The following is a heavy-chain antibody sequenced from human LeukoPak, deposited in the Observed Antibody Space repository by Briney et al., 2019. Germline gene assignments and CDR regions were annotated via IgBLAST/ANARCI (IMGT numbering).Heavy chain of an antibody. CDR1: GFTFSSYW. V-gene: IGHV3-7*01. CDR2: IKQDGSEK. Sequence: GGSLRLSCVVSGFTFSSYWMNWVRQAPGKGLEWVASIKQDGSEKKYVDSVKGRFTISRDNAKNSLYLQMNSLRAEDTAVYYCARERGVYWGQGTLVTVSS. CDR3: ARERGVY. J-gene: IGHJ4*02. D-gene: IGHD3-10*01.